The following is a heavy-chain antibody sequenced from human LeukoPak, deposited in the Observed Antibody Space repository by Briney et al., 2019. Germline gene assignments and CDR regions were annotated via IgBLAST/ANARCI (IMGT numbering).Heavy chain of an antibody. CDR3: ARGRAATPNNWFDP. CDR2: INPNSGGT. Sequence: ASVKVSCKASGYTFTGYYMHWVRQAPGQGLEWMGWINPNSGGTNYAQKFQGRVTVTRDTSISTAYMELSRLRSDDTAVYYCARGRAATPNNWFDPWGQGTLVTVSS. D-gene: IGHD2-15*01. CDR1: GYTFTGYY. V-gene: IGHV1-2*02. J-gene: IGHJ5*02.